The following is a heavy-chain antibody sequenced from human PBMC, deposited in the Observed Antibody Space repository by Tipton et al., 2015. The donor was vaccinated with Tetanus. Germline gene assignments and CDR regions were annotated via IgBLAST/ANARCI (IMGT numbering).Heavy chain of an antibody. CDR3: ARGTDDY. CDR1: GGSVRSGSYY. Sequence: TLSLTCTVSGGSVRSGSYYWSWIRQPPGKGLEWIGYIYYSGSTNYNPSLKSRVTISVDTSKNQFSQKLSSVTAADTAVYYCARGTDDYWGQGTLVTVSS. J-gene: IGHJ4*02. D-gene: IGHD2-2*01. V-gene: IGHV4-61*01. CDR2: IYYSGST.